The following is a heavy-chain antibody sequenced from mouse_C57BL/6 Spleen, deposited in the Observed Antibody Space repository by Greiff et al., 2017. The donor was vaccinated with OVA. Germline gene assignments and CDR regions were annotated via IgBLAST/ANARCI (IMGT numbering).Heavy chain of an antibody. CDR3: ASGGGNYFDY. Sequence: QVHVKQSGAELARPGASVKLSCKASGYTFTSYGISWVKQRTGQGLEWIGEIYPRSGNTYYNEKFKGKATLTADKSSSTAYMELRSLTSEDSAVYFCASGGGNYFDYWGQGTTLTVSS. J-gene: IGHJ2*01. CDR2: IYPRSGNT. V-gene: IGHV1-81*01. CDR1: GYTFTSYG.